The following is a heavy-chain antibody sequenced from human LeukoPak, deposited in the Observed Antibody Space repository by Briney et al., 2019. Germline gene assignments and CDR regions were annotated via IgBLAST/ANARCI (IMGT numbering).Heavy chain of an antibody. CDR1: GGSISSGGYY. Sequence: PSETLSLTCTVSGGSISSGGYYWSWIRQPPGKGLEWIGYIYHSGSTYYNPSLKSRVTISVDRSKNQFSLKLSSVTAADTAVYYCARDSNPRYSSPPLDPCFDYWGQGTLVTVSS. J-gene: IGHJ4*02. D-gene: IGHD6-13*01. CDR3: ARDSNPRYSSPPLDPCFDY. V-gene: IGHV4-30-2*01. CDR2: IYHSGST.